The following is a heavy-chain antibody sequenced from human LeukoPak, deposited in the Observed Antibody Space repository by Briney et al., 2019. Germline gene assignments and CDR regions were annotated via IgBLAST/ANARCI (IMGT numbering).Heavy chain of an antibody. CDR2: IYYSGST. Sequence: SETLSLTCTVSGGSIRSSSYYWGWIRQPPGKGLEWIGSIYYSGSTYYNPSLKSRVTISVDTSKNQFSLKLSSVTAADTAVYYCARHCYDSRYKQRFDPWGQGTLVTVSS. CDR3: ARHCYDSRYKQRFDP. CDR1: GGSIRSSSYY. J-gene: IGHJ5*02. V-gene: IGHV4-39*01. D-gene: IGHD3-22*01.